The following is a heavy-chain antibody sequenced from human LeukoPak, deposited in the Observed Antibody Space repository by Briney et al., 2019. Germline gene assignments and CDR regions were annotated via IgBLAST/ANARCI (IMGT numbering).Heavy chain of an antibody. J-gene: IGHJ3*01. CDR3: ARGIRLTPPNDAFDA. CDR1: GFTFKTAG. V-gene: IGHV3-30*02. CDR2: IRYDGSEK. D-gene: IGHD2-15*01. Sequence: GGSLRLSCAVSGFTFKTAGMHWVRQAPGKGLEWVAFIRYDGSEKFYAGSVKRRFTISRDDSENTLYLYMNSLTPEDTAVYSCARGIRLTPPNDAFDAWGQGTMVAVSS.